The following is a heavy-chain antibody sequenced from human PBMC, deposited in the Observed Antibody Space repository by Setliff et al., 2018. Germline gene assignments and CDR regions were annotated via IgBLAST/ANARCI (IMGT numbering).Heavy chain of an antibody. CDR1: GFTFSNYA. V-gene: IGHV3-23*01. D-gene: IGHD4-4*01. Sequence: PGGSLRLSCAASGFTFSNYAMSWVRQAPGKGLEWVSAICGSGAISYADSVKGRFTVSRDNSKNTLYLQMNSLRGEDTAVYYFAKDTGYYFDYWGQGTLVTVSS. J-gene: IGHJ4*02. CDR3: AKDTGYYFDY. CDR2: ICGSGAI.